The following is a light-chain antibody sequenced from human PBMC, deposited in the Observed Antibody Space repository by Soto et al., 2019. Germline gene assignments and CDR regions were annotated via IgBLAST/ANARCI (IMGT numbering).Light chain of an antibody. CDR2: DNN. V-gene: IGLV1-51*01. Sequence: QAVLTQPPSVSAAPGQKVTISCFGSSSNIGNNYVSWYQQLPGTAPKLLIYDNNKRPSGIPDRFSGSKSGTSATLGITGLQTGDEADYYFGKCDSSLSANWVFCGGPKLTVL. CDR1: SSNIGNNY. CDR3: GKCDSSLSANWV. J-gene: IGLJ3*02.